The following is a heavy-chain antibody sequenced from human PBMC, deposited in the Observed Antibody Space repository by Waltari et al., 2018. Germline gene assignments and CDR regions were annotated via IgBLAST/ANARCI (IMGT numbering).Heavy chain of an antibody. D-gene: IGHD3-9*01. CDR1: GFVVSRCD. J-gene: IGHJ5*02. Sequence: QVRLVESGGGLVPPGGSLRLSCAASGFVVSRCDMHWVRQAPGKGLEWLTRIRSDGSKKFYADSVKDRITISIDNSKNILFLQMDGLRADDTAIYYCATDISVVSPFSWGPGILVTVSS. V-gene: IGHV3-30*02. CDR2: IRSDGSKK. CDR3: ATDISVVSPFS.